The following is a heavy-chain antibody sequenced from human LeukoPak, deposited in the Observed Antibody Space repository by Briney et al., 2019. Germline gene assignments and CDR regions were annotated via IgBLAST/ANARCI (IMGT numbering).Heavy chain of an antibody. D-gene: IGHD1-1*01. CDR1: GFIFDDYA. Sequence: PGGSLRLSCAASGFIFDDYAMHWVRQAPGKGLEWVSGISWNRGSIGYADSVKGRFTISRDNAKNSLFLQMNSLRAEDTAVYYCAKNEGGVYMDVWGKGTMVTVFS. CDR2: ISWNRGSI. J-gene: IGHJ6*03. V-gene: IGHV3-9*01. CDR3: AKNEGGVYMDV.